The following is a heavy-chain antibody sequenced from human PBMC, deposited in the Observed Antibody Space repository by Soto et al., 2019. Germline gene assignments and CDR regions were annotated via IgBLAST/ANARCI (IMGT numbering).Heavy chain of an antibody. CDR1: GFTFSSYA. V-gene: IGHV3-23*01. CDR3: AKHDYGDYRGEHFDL. D-gene: IGHD4-17*01. Sequence: EVQLLESGGGLVQPGGSLRLSCAASGFTFSSYAMSWVRQAPGKGLEWVSAISGSGGSTYNADSVKGRFTISRDNSKNTLYLQMNSLRAEDTAVYYCAKHDYGDYRGEHFDLWGRGTLVTVSS. CDR2: ISGSGGST. J-gene: IGHJ2*01.